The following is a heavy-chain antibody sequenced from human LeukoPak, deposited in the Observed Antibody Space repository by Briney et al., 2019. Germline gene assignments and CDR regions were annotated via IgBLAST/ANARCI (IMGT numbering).Heavy chain of an antibody. Sequence: SQTLSLTCTVSGGSISSGDYYWSWIRQPPGKGLEWIGYIYYSGSTNYNPSLKSRVTMSVDTSKNQFSLKLSSVTAADTAVYYCARDSGSGSYLHAADYWGQGTLVTVSS. D-gene: IGHD3-10*01. V-gene: IGHV4-30-4*08. CDR3: ARDSGSGSYLHAADY. CDR1: GGSISSGDYY. CDR2: IYYSGST. J-gene: IGHJ4*02.